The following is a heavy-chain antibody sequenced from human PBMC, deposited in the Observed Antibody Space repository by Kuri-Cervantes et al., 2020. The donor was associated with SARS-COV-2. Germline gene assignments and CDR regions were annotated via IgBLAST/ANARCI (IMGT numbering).Heavy chain of an antibody. CDR2: IIPIFGTA. CDR1: GGTFSSYA. D-gene: IGHD1-1*01. J-gene: IGHJ6*02. Sequence: SVKVSCKASGGTFSSYAISWVRQAPGQGLEWMGGIIPIFGTANYAQKFQGRVTITADESTSTAYMELSSLRSEDTAVYYCARDDDDIGQLRDKYYYYGMDVWGQGTTVTVSS. CDR3: ARDDDDIGQLRDKYYYYGMDV. V-gene: IGHV1-69*13.